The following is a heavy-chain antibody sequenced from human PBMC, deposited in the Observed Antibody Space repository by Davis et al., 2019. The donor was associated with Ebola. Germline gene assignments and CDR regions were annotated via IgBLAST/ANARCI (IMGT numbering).Heavy chain of an antibody. CDR3: ARDSPVDTTMLYFFDY. J-gene: IGHJ4*02. CDR1: GFAFSRYS. CDR2: ISGGSSYK. D-gene: IGHD5-18*01. V-gene: IGHV3-21*01. Sequence: GESLKIPCAASGFAFSRYSMNWVRQAPGKGLEWVSSISGGSSYKFYADSVKGRFPISRDNAKNSLYLQMDSLRAEDTAVYYCARDSPVDTTMLYFFDYWGQGTLVTVSS.